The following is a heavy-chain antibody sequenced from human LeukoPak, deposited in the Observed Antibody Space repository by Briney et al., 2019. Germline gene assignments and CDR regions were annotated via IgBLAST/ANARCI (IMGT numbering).Heavy chain of an antibody. CDR3: ARDVGVVMFDY. V-gene: IGHV3-23*01. J-gene: IGHJ4*02. D-gene: IGHD3-3*01. CDR1: GFTFNTNA. CDR2: IDNSGDNT. Sequence: AGGSLRLSCAASGFTFNTNAMSWVRQAPGKGLEWVSTIDNSGDNTHYADAVTGRFTISRDNSKNTLYLQMNSLSADDTAVYYCARDVGVVMFDYWGQGTLVTVSS.